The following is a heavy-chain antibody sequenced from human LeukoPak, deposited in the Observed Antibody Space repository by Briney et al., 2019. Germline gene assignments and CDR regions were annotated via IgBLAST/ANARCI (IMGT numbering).Heavy chain of an antibody. V-gene: IGHV3-11*01. CDR3: ARARPTHYYDGSGYYNFFDY. D-gene: IGHD3-22*01. CDR2: ISSSGSTI. CDR1: GFTFSDYY. Sequence: GGSLRLSCAASGFTFSDYYMSWIRQAPGKGLEWVSYISSSGSTIYYADSVKGRFTISRDNAKDSFYLQMNSLRAKDTAVYYCARARPTHYYDGSGYYNFFDYWGQGTLVTVSS. J-gene: IGHJ4*02.